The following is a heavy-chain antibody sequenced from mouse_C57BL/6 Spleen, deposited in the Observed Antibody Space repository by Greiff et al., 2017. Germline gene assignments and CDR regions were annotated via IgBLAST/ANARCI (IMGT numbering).Heavy chain of an antibody. V-gene: IGHV1-69*01. J-gene: IGHJ2*01. Sequence: QVQLKQPGAELVMPGASVKLSCKASGYTFTSYWMHWVKQRPGQGLEWIGEIDPSDSYTNYNQKFKGKSTLTVDKSTSTAYMQLSSLTSEDSAVYYCARSRLRDYFDYWGQGTTLTVSS. CDR3: ARSRLRDYFDY. D-gene: IGHD2-4*01. CDR2: IDPSDSYT. CDR1: GYTFTSYW.